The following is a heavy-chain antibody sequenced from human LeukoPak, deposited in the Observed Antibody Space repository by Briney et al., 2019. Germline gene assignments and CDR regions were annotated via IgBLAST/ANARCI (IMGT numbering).Heavy chain of an antibody. CDR3: ARDSTPPLPRQWPIPFDY. CDR1: GYTFTSYG. D-gene: IGHD6-19*01. CDR2: ISAYNGNT. V-gene: IGHV1-18*01. J-gene: IGHJ4*02. Sequence: ASVKVSCKASGYTFTSYGISWVRQAPGQGLEWIGWISAYNGNTNYAHKLQGRVTMTTDTSTSTAYMELRSLRSDDTAVYYCARDSTPPLPRQWPIPFDYWGQGTLVTVSS.